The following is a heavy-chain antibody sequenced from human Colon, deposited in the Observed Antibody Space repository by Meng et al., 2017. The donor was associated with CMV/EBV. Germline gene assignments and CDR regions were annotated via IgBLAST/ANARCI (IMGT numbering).Heavy chain of an antibody. J-gene: IGHJ6*02. CDR2: ISSSSSTI. D-gene: IGHD2-2*01. CDR1: GFTFSDYY. V-gene: IGHV3-11*04. Sequence: GESLKISCAASGFTFSDYYMSWIRQAPGKGLEWVSYISSSSSTIYYADSVKGRFTISRDHAKNSLYLQMNSLRAEDTAVYYCARDRSVVPAAVYYYYGMDVWGQGTTVTVSS. CDR3: ARDRSVVPAAVYYYYGMDV.